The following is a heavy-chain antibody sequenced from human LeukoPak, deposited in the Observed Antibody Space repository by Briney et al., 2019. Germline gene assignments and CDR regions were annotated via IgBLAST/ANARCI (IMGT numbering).Heavy chain of an antibody. CDR3: ARDHYGNYEWNRAFDI. J-gene: IGHJ3*02. CDR1: GFTVSSYG. CDR2: FSGTGGGT. V-gene: IGHV3-23*01. D-gene: IGHD4-11*01. Sequence: GGSLRLSCAASGFTVSSYGMTWVRQAPGKGLQWVSSFSGTGGGTYYADSVKGRFTISRDNSKNTLYLQMNSLRAEDTAVYYCARDHYGNYEWNRAFDIWGQGTMVTVSS.